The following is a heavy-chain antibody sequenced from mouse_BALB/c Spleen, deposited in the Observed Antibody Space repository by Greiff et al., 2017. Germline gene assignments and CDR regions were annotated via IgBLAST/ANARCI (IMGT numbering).Heavy chain of an antibody. D-gene: IGHD2-4*01. J-gene: IGHJ2*01. Sequence: QVQLQQSGPELVKPGASVKISCKASGYAFSSSWMNWVKQRPGQGLEWIGRIYPGDGDTNYNGKFKGKATLTADKSSSTAYMQLSSLTSVDSAVYFCARWGITYYFDYWGQGTTLTVSS. CDR3: ARWGITYYFDY. V-gene: IGHV1-82*01. CDR1: GYAFSSSW. CDR2: IYPGDGDT.